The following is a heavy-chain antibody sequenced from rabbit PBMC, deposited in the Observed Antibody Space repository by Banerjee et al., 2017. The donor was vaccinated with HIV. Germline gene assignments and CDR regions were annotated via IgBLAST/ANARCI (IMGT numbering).Heavy chain of an antibody. D-gene: IGHD8-1*01. J-gene: IGHJ4*01. CDR1: GFTLSSYW. CDR3: ARGGSSSYDPTFNL. V-gene: IGHV1S45*01. Sequence: QEQLVESGGGLVQPEGSLTLTCTASGFTLSSYWMCWVRQAPGKGLEWIGCIYTDSSGNTYYASWAKGRFTISKTSSTTVTLQMTSLTVADTATYFCARGGSSSYDPTFNLWGQGTLVTVS. CDR2: IYTDSSGNT.